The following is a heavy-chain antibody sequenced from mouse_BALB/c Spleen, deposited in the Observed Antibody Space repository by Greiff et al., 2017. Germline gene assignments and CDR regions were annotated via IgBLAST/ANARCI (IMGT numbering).Heavy chain of an antibody. CDR3: AREGRLGYYAMDY. CDR1: GFTFSSYA. CDR2: ISSGGST. Sequence: EVQGVESGGGLVKPGGSLKLSCAASGFTFSSYAMSWVRQTPAKRLEWVASISSGGSTYYPDSVKGRFTISRDNARNILYLQMSSLRSEDTAMYYCAREGRLGYYAMDYWGQGTSVTVSS. J-gene: IGHJ4*01. V-gene: IGHV5-6-5*01. D-gene: IGHD2-2*01.